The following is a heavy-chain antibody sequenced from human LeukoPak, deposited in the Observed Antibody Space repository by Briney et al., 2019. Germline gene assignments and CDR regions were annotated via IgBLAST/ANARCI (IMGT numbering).Heavy chain of an antibody. CDR3: VRDGSGSYYASSDAFDI. D-gene: IGHD3-10*01. CDR2: INHSAST. CDR1: GGSFSSYGYS. Sequence: SQTLSLTCAVSGGSFSSYGYSWICMPQPPGMDLDGVVNINHSASTYSNPSLKSRVIISVDRSKAQFSLKLSSVTGADSVVYYCVRDGSGSYYASSDAFDIWGQGTMVTVSS. V-gene: IGHV4-30-2*01. J-gene: IGHJ3*02.